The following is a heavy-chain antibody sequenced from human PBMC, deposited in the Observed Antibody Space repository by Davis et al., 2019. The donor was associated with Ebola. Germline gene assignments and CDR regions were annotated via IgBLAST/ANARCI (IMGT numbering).Heavy chain of an antibody. V-gene: IGHV3-48*02. Sequence: GGSLRLSCAASGFTFSSYSMNWVRQAPGKGLEWVSYISSSSSTIYYADSVKGRFTISRDNAKNSLYLQMNSLRDEDTAVYYCARGPAIFGVVMDINWFDPWGQGTLVTVSS. CDR1: GFTFSSYS. CDR2: ISSSSSTI. CDR3: ARGPAIFGVVMDINWFDP. J-gene: IGHJ5*02. D-gene: IGHD3-3*01.